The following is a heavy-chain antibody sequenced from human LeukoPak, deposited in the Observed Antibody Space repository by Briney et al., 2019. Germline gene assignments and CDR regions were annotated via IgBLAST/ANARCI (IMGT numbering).Heavy chain of an antibody. D-gene: IGHD5-24*01. V-gene: IGHV4-39*07. CDR1: GGSISSSSYY. J-gene: IGHJ5*02. CDR3: ARGGPLQFNWFDP. CDR2: IYYNGNT. Sequence: PSETLSLTCTVSGGSISSSSYYWGWIRQSPGKGLEWIGTIYYNGNTYYNPSLKSRVTISADTSKNQFSLKLSSVTAADTAVYYCARGGPLQFNWFDPWGQGTLVTVSS.